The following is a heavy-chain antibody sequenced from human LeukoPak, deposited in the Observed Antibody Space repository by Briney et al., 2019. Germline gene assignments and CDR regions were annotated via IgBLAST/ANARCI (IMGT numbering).Heavy chain of an antibody. CDR1: GGSISSSSYY. V-gene: IGHV4-39*01. CDR3: AGILTGYFDY. D-gene: IGHD3-9*01. CDR2: IHYSGST. J-gene: IGHJ4*02. Sequence: PSETLSLTCTVSGGSISSSSYYWGWIRQSPGKGLEWIGNIHYSGSTQYDPSLKSRVTISVDTSKNQFSLKLSSVTAADTAVYYYAGILTGYFDYWGQGTLVTVSS.